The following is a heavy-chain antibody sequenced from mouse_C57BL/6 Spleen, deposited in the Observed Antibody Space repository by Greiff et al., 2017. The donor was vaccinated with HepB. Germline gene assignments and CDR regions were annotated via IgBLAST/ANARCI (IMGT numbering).Heavy chain of an antibody. CDR1: GFSLTSYG. CDR2: IWSGGST. V-gene: IGHV2-2*01. D-gene: IGHD1-1*01. CDR3: ARCYGSSYLPYFDV. Sequence: QVHVKQSGPGLVQPSQSLSITCTVSGFSLTSYGVHWVRQSPGKGLEWLGVIWSGGSTDYNAAFISRLSISKDNSKSQVFFKMNSLQADDTAIYYCARCYGSSYLPYFDVWGTGTTVTVSS. J-gene: IGHJ1*03.